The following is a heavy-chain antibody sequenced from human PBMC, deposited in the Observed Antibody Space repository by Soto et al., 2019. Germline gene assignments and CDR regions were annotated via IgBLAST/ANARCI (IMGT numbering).Heavy chain of an antibody. CDR2: IYHSGST. Sequence: PSETLSLTCTVSGGSVSSGSYYWSWIRQPPGKGLECIGYIYHSGSTYYNPSLKSRVTISVDTSKNQFSLKLSSVTAADTAVYYCARRQSNYFDYWGQGILVTVYS. V-gene: IGHV4-61*01. CDR3: ARRQSNYFDY. CDR1: GGSVSSGSYY. J-gene: IGHJ4*02.